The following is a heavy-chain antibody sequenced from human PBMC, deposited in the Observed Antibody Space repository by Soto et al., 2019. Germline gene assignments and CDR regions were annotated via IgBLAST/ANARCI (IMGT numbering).Heavy chain of an antibody. V-gene: IGHV3-30*18. CDR3: AKDQAATYYDFWSGYFWQNYFDY. J-gene: IGHJ4*02. CDR1: GFTFSSYG. Sequence: AGGSLRLSCAASGFTFSSYGMHWVRQAPGKGLEWVAVISYDGSNKYYADSVKGRFTISRDNSKNTLYLQMNSLRAEDTAVYYCAKDQAATYYDFWSGYFWQNYFDYWGQGTLVTVSS. D-gene: IGHD3-3*01. CDR2: ISYDGSNK.